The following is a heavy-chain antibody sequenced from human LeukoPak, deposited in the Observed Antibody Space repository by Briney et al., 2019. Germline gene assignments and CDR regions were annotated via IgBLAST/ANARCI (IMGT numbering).Heavy chain of an antibody. J-gene: IGHJ5*02. CDR2: IWHDGSKT. D-gene: IGHD2-2*01. V-gene: IGHV3-33*06. Sequence: GGSLRLPCAASGLTFNSYGMHWVRQAPGKGPEWVAVIWHDGSKTYYVDSVKGRFTISRDNSKNTLYLQMSSLRAEDTAVYYCVKATGYCSSTSCAGDWFDPWGQGTVVIVSS. CDR3: VKATGYCSSTSCAGDWFDP. CDR1: GLTFNSYG.